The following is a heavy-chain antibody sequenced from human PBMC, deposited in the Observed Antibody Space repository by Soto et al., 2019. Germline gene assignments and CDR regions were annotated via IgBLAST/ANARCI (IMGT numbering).Heavy chain of an antibody. J-gene: IGHJ3*02. CDR1: GFTFSTYS. CDR2: MTATGGTT. CDR3: AKCMQAYWNYDAHHI. D-gene: IGHD1-7*01. V-gene: IGHV3-23*01. Sequence: EVKLLESGGGLVQPGGSLRLSCAASGFTFSTYSMTWVRQAPVKGLEWVAHMTATGGTTYYADSVKGRFTISRDASRNILYLQMNSLRVEDTALYYCAKCMQAYWNYDAHHIWGQGTLVTVSS.